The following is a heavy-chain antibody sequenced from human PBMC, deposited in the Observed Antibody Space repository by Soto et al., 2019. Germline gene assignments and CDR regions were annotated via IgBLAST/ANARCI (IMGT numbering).Heavy chain of an antibody. CDR3: ARDGGVYDYSPFDY. CDR2: IIPIFGTA. Sequence: QVQLVQSGAGVKKPGSSVKVSCKASGATFSSYAISWVRQAPGQGLEWMGGIIPIFGTANYAQKFQGRVTITADESTSTAYMELSSLRSEDTAVYYCARDGGVYDYSPFDYWGQGTLVTVSS. V-gene: IGHV1-69*12. CDR1: GATFSSYA. J-gene: IGHJ4*02. D-gene: IGHD4-4*01.